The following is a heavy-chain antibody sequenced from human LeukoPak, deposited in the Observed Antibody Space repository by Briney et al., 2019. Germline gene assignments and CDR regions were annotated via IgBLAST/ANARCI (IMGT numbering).Heavy chain of an antibody. CDR1: GFTFSSYS. J-gene: IGHJ4*02. Sequence: GGSLRLSCAASGFTFSSYSMSWVRQAPGKGLEWVSVIYSGGSTYYADSVKGRFTISRDNSKNTLYLQMNSLRAEDTAVYYCARLYYYGSGSGDYWGQGTLVTVSS. D-gene: IGHD3-10*01. V-gene: IGHV3-53*01. CDR2: IYSGGST. CDR3: ARLYYYGSGSGDY.